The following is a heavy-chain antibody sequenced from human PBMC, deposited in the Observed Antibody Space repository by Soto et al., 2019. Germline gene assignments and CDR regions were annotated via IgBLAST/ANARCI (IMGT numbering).Heavy chain of an antibody. D-gene: IGHD6-13*01. CDR1: GGSFSGYY. CDR2: INHRGST. J-gene: IGHJ6*03. CDR3: ARGGSSSLPYYYYYYMDV. V-gene: IGHV4-34*01. Sequence: QVQLQQWGAGLLKPSETLSLTCAVYGGSFSGYYWRWIRQPPGKGLEWIGEINHRGSTNYNPSLTVLVPISVDTSKNQFSLKLSSVTASDTAVYYCARGGSSSLPYYYYYYMDVWGKGTTVTVSS.